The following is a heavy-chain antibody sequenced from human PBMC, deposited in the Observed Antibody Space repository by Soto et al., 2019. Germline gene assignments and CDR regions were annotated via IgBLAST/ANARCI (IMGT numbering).Heavy chain of an antibody. D-gene: IGHD4-17*01. CDR2: IYYSGST. CDR3: ARLEVTTFDY. CDR1: GGSISSSSYY. J-gene: IGHJ4*02. Sequence: QLQLQESGPGLVKPSETLSLTCTVSGGSISSSSYYWGWLRQPPGKGLEWIGSIYYSGSTYYNPSRKSRVTISVDTSKNQFSLKLSSVTAADTAVYYCARLEVTTFDYWGQGTLVTVSS. V-gene: IGHV4-39*01.